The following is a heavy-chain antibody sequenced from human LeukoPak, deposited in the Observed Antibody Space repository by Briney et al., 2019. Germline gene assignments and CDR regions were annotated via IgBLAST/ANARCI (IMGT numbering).Heavy chain of an antibody. CDR2: IDSGATNT. D-gene: IGHD6-13*01. Sequence: GGSLRLPCAVSGFTFSNYDMNWVRQAPGKGLEWVSAIDSGATNTYYADFVKGRFTISRDNSKNTVYLQMDSLRVEDTAVYYCARPPQQRVWFFDDWGQGTLVTVSS. CDR1: GFTFSNYD. V-gene: IGHV3-23*05. J-gene: IGHJ4*02. CDR3: ARPPQQRVWFFDD.